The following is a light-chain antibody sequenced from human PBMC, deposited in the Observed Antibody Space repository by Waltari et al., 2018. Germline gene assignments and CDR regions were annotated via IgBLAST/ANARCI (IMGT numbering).Light chain of an antibody. CDR2: EVT. J-gene: IGLJ2*01. V-gene: IGLV2-14*01. CDR3: SSFSTSSTLLL. CDR1: SSHVGGHNY. Sequence: QSALSQPASVSGSPGQSISIPCPGTSSHVGGHNYVSWYQHHPGKAPKLLISEVTNRPSGVSNRFSGSKSGNAASLTISGLQAEDEGDYYCSSFSTSSTLLLFGGGTKLTVL.